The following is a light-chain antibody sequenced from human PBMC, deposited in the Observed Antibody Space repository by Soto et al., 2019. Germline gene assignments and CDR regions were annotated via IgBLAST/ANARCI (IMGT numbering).Light chain of an antibody. CDR3: QQHISWPLT. CDR2: GVS. J-gene: IGKJ4*01. V-gene: IGKV3D-20*02. Sequence: ELVLTQSPVALSLSSGERATLSCRASQSVSSTLLTWYQQKPGQAPRLLIYGVSSRATGIPDRFSGSGSGTDFTLTISRVEPEDFAVYYCQQHISWPLTFGGGTKVEIK. CDR1: QSVSSTL.